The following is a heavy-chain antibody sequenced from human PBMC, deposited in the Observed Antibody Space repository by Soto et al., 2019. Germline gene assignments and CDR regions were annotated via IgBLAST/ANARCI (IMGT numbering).Heavy chain of an antibody. CDR1: GFTFSSYG. CDR3: AKDTRIAVAGPRYYYMDV. Sequence: QVQLVESGGGVVQPGRSLRLSCAASGFTFSSYGMHWVRQAPGKGLEWVAVISYDGSNKYYADSVKGRFSISRDNSKNTLYLQMNSLRAEDTAVYYCAKDTRIAVAGPRYYYMDVWGKGTTVTVSS. J-gene: IGHJ6*03. D-gene: IGHD6-19*01. CDR2: ISYDGSNK. V-gene: IGHV3-30*18.